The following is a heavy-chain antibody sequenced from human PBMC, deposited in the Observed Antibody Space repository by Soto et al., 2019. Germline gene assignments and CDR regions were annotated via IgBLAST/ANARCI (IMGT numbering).Heavy chain of an antibody. CDR1: GGSVSSGSYY. Sequence: PSETLSLTCTVSGGSVSSGSYYWSWIRQPPGKGLEWIGYIYYSGSTNYNPSLKSRVTISVDTSKNQLSLKLSSVTAADTAVYYCARVVGAGTYNWFDPWGQGTLVTVSS. CDR3: ARVVGAGTYNWFDP. V-gene: IGHV4-61*01. J-gene: IGHJ5*02. CDR2: IYYSGST. D-gene: IGHD3-10*01.